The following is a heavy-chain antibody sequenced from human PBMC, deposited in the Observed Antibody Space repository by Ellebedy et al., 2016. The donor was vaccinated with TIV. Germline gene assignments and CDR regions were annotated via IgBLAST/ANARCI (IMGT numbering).Heavy chain of an antibody. V-gene: IGHV3-21*01. D-gene: IGHD3-10*01. CDR1: GFTFSTYG. Sequence: GESLKISCTASGFTFSTYGMFWVRQAPGRGLEWVSSIVGSRNYVYYGDSVKGRFSISRDNTKNSLFLQMNSLRVEDTALYYCARGRPGPIGFGDFSDPGVDYWGQGTLVTVSS. CDR2: IVGSRNYV. J-gene: IGHJ4*02. CDR3: ARGRPGPIGFGDFSDPGVDY.